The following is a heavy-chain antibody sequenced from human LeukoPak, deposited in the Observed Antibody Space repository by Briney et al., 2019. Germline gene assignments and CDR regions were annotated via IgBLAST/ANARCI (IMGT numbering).Heavy chain of an antibody. CDR3: AREVFPKYGGYRVVDY. Sequence: PSETLSLTCAVSGGSISSGGYSWSWIRQPPGKGLEWIGYIYHSGSTYYNPSLKSRVTISVDRSKNQFSLKLSSVTAADTAVYYCAREVFPKYGGYRVVDYWGQGTLVTVSS. J-gene: IGHJ4*02. D-gene: IGHD2-15*01. CDR1: GGSISSGGYS. CDR2: IYHSGST. V-gene: IGHV4-30-2*01.